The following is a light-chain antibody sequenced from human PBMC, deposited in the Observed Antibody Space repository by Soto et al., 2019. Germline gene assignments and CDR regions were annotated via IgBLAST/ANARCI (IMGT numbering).Light chain of an antibody. Sequence: DIQMTQSPPSLSASVGDRVNITCRARQGISQFLALDPEKPGKVPVLLIYAASTLQSGVPSRVSGSGSGTDFTLTISSLQPEDVATYYCQKYNSAPWTFGRGTKVDIK. CDR1: QGISQF. CDR3: QKYNSAPWT. CDR2: AAS. V-gene: IGKV1-27*01. J-gene: IGKJ1*01.